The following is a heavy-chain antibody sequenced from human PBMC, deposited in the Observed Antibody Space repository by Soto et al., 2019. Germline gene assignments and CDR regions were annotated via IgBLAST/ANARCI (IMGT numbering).Heavy chain of an antibody. V-gene: IGHV3-33*03. CDR1: GFTFSNYG. CDR3: AKDEVSRKYYGHSLDV. CDR2: IWYDGSGQ. J-gene: IGHJ6*02. Sequence: QVQLVESGGGLVQPGRSLRLSCVVSGFTFSNYGMHWVRQAPGKGLEWVADIWYDGSGQRYAGSVQGRFTISRDNSKNTLYLQINSLRVEDTAVYYCAKDEVSRKYYGHSLDVWVQGTTVTVSS. D-gene: IGHD4-17*01.